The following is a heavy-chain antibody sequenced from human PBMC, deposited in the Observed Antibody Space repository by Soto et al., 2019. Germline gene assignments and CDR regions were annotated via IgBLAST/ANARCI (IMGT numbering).Heavy chain of an antibody. D-gene: IGHD3-3*01. J-gene: IGHJ4*02. V-gene: IGHV3-13*05. CDR2: IGTAGDP. CDR1: GFTFSSCD. CDR3: ARSDGLLNPFDY. Sequence: GGSLRLSCAASGFTFSSCDMHWVRQATGKGLEWVSAIGTAGDPYYPGSVKGRFTISRENAKNSLYLQMNSLRAGDTAVYYCARSDGLLNPFDYWGQGTLVTVSS.